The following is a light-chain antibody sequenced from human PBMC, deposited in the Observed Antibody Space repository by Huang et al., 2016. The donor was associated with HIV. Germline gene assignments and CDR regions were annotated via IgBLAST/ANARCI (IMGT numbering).Light chain of an antibody. V-gene: IGKV3-15*01. J-gene: IGKJ4*01. CDR3: QQYDNWPPRLT. CDR1: QSVNAN. CDR2: ASS. Sequence: ETVMTQSPATLSVSPGERATLFCRASQSVNANLAWYQQRRGQAPWLLIYASSTRASGAPDRFSGSGSGTEFNLTISSLKSEDFAVYYCQQYDNWPPRLTFGGGTKVDIK.